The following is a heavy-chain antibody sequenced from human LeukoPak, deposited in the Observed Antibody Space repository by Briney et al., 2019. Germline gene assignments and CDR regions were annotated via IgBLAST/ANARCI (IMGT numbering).Heavy chain of an antibody. J-gene: IGHJ6*03. D-gene: IGHD2-8*01. CDR2: ISWDGGST. Sequence: GRSLRLSCAASGFTFDDYAMHWVRQAPGKGLEWVSLISWDGGSTYYADSVKGRFTISRDNSKNSLYLQMNSLRAEDTALYYCAKVGLGIVLMSYMDVWGKGTTVTVSS. CDR3: AKVGLGIVLMSYMDV. CDR1: GFTFDDYA. V-gene: IGHV3-43D*03.